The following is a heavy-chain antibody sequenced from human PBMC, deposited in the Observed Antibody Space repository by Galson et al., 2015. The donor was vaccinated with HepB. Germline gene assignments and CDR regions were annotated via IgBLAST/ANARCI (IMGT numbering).Heavy chain of an antibody. J-gene: IGHJ4*02. CDR1: GGSISSYY. D-gene: IGHD3-22*01. Sequence: SETLSLTCTVSGGSISSYYWSWIRQPAGKGLEWIGRIYTSGSTNYNPSLKSRVTMSVDTSKNQFSLKLSSVTAADTAVYYCARDLPYYYDSSGYYPLDYWGQGTLVTVSS. V-gene: IGHV4-4*07. CDR2: IYTSGST. CDR3: ARDLPYYYDSSGYYPLDY.